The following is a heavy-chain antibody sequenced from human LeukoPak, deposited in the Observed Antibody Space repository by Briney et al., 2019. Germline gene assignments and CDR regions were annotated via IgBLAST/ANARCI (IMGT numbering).Heavy chain of an antibody. CDR2: ISSSSSYI. V-gene: IGHV3-21*01. Sequence: GGSLRLSCAASGFTFSSYSMNWVRQAPGKGLEWVSSISSSSSYIYYADSVKGRFTISRDNAKNSLYLQMNSLRAEDTAVYYCARVRHAYGDYRGDYWGQGTLVTVSS. CDR3: ARVRHAYGDYRGDY. J-gene: IGHJ4*02. D-gene: IGHD4-17*01. CDR1: GFTFSSYS.